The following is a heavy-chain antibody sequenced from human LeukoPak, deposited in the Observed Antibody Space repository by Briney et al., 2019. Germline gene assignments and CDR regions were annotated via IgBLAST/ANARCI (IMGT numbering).Heavy chain of an antibody. CDR2: ISSSSSYI. J-gene: IGHJ6*02. CDR1: GFTFSSYE. D-gene: IGHD3-3*01. CDR3: ARGQYDFWSGYYMADPYYYYGMDV. Sequence: GGSLRLSCAASGFTFSSYEMNWVRQAPGKGLEWVSSISSSSSYIYYADSVKGRFTTSRDNAKNSLYLQMNSLRAEDTAVYYCARGQYDFWSGYYMADPYYYYGMDVWGQGTTVTVSS. V-gene: IGHV3-21*01.